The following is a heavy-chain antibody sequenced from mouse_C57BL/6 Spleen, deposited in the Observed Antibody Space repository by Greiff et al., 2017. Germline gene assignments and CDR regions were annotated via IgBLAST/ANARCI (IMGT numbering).Heavy chain of an antibody. D-gene: IGHD2-1*01. J-gene: IGHJ4*01. Sequence: VQLQQPGAELVKPGASVKLSCKASGYTFTSYWMHWVKQRPGQGLEWIGMIHPNSGSTNYNEKFKSKATLTVDKSSSTAYMQLSSLTSEDSAVYYCARGEYKGNYPPMDYWGQGTSVTVSS. CDR2: IHPNSGST. CDR3: ARGEYKGNYPPMDY. V-gene: IGHV1-64*01. CDR1: GYTFTSYW.